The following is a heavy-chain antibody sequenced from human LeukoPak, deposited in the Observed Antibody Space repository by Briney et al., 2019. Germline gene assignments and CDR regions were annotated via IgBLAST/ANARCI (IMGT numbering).Heavy chain of an antibody. D-gene: IGHD3-10*01. V-gene: IGHV4-59*12. CDR1: GGSISSYY. J-gene: IGHJ3*02. CDR2: ISNTGGT. CDR3: ARGSGSLLWFGEPRKDAFDI. Sequence: PSETLSLTCTVSGGSISSYYWSWIRQPPGKGLEWIGYISNTGGTNYNPSLRSRVSISVDTSKNQFSLKLSSVTAADTAVYYCARGSGSLLWFGEPRKDAFDIWGQGTMVTVSS.